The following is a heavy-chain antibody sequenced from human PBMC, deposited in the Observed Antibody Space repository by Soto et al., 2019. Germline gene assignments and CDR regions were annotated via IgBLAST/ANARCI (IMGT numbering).Heavy chain of an antibody. D-gene: IGHD2-2*01. CDR3: AREYCSSTSCYLLDP. Sequence: VGSLRLSCAASGFTFSSYWMSWVRQAPGKGLEWVANIKQDGSEKYYVDSVKGRFTISRDNAKNSLYLQMNSLRAEDTAVYYCAREYCSSTSCYLLDPWGQGTLVTVSS. CDR2: IKQDGSEK. J-gene: IGHJ5*02. V-gene: IGHV3-7*03. CDR1: GFTFSSYW.